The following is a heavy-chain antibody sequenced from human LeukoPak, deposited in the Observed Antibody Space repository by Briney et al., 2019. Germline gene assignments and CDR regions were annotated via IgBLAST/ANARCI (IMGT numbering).Heavy chain of an antibody. CDR1: GFTFSSYD. V-gene: IGHV3-13*01. CDR2: IGTAGDT. J-gene: IGHJ6*04. D-gene: IGHD3-10*01. Sequence: GGSLRLSCAASGFTFSSYDMHWVRQATGKGLEWVSAIGTAGDTYYPGSVKGRFTISRENAKNSLYLQMNSLRAGDTAVYYCARDGMSSGGGYYYYGMDVWGKGTTVTVSS. CDR3: ARDGMSSGGGYYYYGMDV.